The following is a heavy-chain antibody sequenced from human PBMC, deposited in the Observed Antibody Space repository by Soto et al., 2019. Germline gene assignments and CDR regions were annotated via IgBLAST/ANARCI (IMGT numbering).Heavy chain of an antibody. CDR2: INWNGGST. CDR1: GFTFDDYG. CDR3: ARVAGGGSSHYYYMDV. V-gene: IGHV3-20*01. J-gene: IGHJ6*03. Sequence: GGSLRLSCAASGFTFDDYGMSWVRQAPGKGLEWVSGINWNGGSTGYADSVKGRFTISRDNAKNSLYLQMNSLRAEDTALYHCARVAGGGSSHYYYMDVWGKGTTVTVSS. D-gene: IGHD2-15*01.